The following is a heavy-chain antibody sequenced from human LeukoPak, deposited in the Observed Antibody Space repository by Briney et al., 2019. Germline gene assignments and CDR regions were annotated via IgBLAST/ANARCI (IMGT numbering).Heavy chain of an antibody. CDR2: INHSGST. D-gene: IGHD3-16*02. Sequence: PGGSLRLSCAASGFTFSNAWMSWIRQPPGKGLEWIGEINHSGSTNYNPSLKSRVTISVDTSKNQFSLKLSSVTAADTAVYYCARRHDYVWGSYRKPFDYWGQGTLVTVSS. J-gene: IGHJ4*02. CDR3: ARRHDYVWGSYRKPFDY. V-gene: IGHV4-34*01. CDR1: GFTFSNAW.